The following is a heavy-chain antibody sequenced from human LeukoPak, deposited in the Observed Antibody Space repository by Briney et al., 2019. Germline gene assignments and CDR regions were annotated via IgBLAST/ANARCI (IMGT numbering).Heavy chain of an antibody. Sequence: PGGSLRLSSAASGFTFSRYGMHWVRQAPGKGLEWVAVVSYDGRNKYYADSVKGRFTISRDNSKNTLYLQMNSLRVEDTAVYYCAKSAGYSSGFDYWGQGTLVTVSS. D-gene: IGHD6-19*01. CDR3: AKSAGYSSGFDY. CDR1: GFTFSRYG. J-gene: IGHJ4*02. V-gene: IGHV3-30*18. CDR2: VSYDGRNK.